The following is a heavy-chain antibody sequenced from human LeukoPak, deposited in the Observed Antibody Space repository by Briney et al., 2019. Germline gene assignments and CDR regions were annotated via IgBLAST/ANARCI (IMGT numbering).Heavy chain of an antibody. J-gene: IGHJ4*02. Sequence: SVKVSCKASGGTFSSYAISWVRQAPGQGLEWMGRIIPILGIANYAQKLQGRVTMTTDTSTSTAYMELRSLRSDDTAVYYCAREARVGAFDYWGQGTLVTVSS. CDR2: IIPILGIA. D-gene: IGHD1-26*01. CDR1: GGTFSSYA. V-gene: IGHV1-69*04. CDR3: AREARVGAFDY.